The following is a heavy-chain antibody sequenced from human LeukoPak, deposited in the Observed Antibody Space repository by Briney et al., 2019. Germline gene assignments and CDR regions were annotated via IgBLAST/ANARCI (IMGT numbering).Heavy chain of an antibody. CDR2: INTNTGNT. CDR3: ARPMGRYYYYGMDV. CDR1: GYTFTSYA. V-gene: IGHV7-4-1*02. Sequence: ASVEVSCKASGYTFTSYAINWVRQAPGQGLEWMGWINTNTGNTAYAQGLTGRSVFSLDTSVSTAYLEISSLKAEDTAVYYCARPMGRYYYYGMDVWGQGTTVTVS. J-gene: IGHJ6*02. D-gene: IGHD3-16*01.